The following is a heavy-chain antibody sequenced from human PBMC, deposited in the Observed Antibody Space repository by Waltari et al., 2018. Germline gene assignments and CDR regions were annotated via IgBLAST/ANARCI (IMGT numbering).Heavy chain of an antibody. CDR3: VRDVTMAGTDFDS. J-gene: IGHJ4*02. D-gene: IGHD1-7*01. CDR1: GFLFSDYE. Sequence: EVQLLQSGGGLAQPGGSLRVSCAASGFLFSDYEMAWVRQAPGKAMELISFISRGGNTAYYAYSVRGRCTITRDNVNNAMHLQMTNLRADDTAVYYCVRDVTMAGTDFDSWGQGTLVTVSS. CDR2: ISRGGNTA. V-gene: IGHV3-48*03.